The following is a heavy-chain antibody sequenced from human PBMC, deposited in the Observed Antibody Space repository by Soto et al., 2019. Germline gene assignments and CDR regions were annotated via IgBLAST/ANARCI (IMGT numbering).Heavy chain of an antibody. CDR1: SGSIINYY. CDR2: IYYSGSA. Sequence: QVQLQESGPGLVQPSETLSLTCTVSSGSIINYYWSWTRQHPGQGLEWIGFIYYSGSANYNCFLMIRDTMSVHISRQQLSLKLTSVTAADTAVYYCASRLTLATTTGDAFDLWGQGTMVTVSS. V-gene: IGHV4-59*01. CDR3: ASRLTLATTTGDAFDL. J-gene: IGHJ3*01. D-gene: IGHD4-17*01.